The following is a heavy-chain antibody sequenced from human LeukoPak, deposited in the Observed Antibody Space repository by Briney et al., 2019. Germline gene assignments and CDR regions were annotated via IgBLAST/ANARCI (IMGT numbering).Heavy chain of an antibody. J-gene: IGHJ4*02. CDR1: GFTFSSYE. Sequence: QSGGSLRLSCAASGFTFSSYEMNWVRQAPGKGLEWVSYISSSGSTIYYADSVKGRFTISRDNAKNSLYLQMNSLRAEDTALYYCAKDSSSLVGYSYGYNFDYWGQGTLVTVSS. D-gene: IGHD5-18*01. CDR2: ISSSGSTI. V-gene: IGHV3-48*03. CDR3: AKDSSSLVGYSYGYNFDY.